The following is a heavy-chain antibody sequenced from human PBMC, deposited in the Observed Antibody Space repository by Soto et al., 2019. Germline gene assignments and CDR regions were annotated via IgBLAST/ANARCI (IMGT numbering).Heavy chain of an antibody. V-gene: IGHV5-51*01. CDR1: GYSFTDYW. CDR3: ARDIAGTTRFDY. CDR2: IYPGDSDT. D-gene: IGHD3-10*01. J-gene: IGHJ4*02. Sequence: PGESLKISCKASGYSFTDYWIGWVRQMPGKGLEWMGIIYPGDSDTKYSPSFQGQVTMSADKSISTAYLQWSSLKASDTAMYYCARDIAGTTRFDYWGQGTLVTVSS.